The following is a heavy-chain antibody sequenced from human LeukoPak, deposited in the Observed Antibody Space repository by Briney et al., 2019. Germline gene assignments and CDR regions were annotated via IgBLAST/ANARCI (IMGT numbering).Heavy chain of an antibody. CDR2: VKSINDGGTA. CDR3: TRGEWELLCALDS. V-gene: IGHV3-15*01. J-gene: IGHJ5*01. CDR1: VLTFSISW. Sequence: GGSLRLSCAASVLTFSISWMKGVRQAPGREREGVGRVKSINDGGTADYATPASGRFTISRDDSKSTLYLHMDSLKNECTGVYDCTRGEWELLCALDSWGKGALVTVS. D-gene: IGHD1-26*01.